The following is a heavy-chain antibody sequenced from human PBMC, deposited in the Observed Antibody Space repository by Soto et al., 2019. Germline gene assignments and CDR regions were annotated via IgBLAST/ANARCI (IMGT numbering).Heavy chain of an antibody. J-gene: IGHJ4*02. Sequence: QAPGKGLEWGSAISGSGGSTSYADSVKGRFTISRDNSKNTLYLQMNSLRAEDTAVYYCAKTINLSYDSSGYPSRPHFFDYWGQGTLVTVSS. CDR2: ISGSGGST. CDR3: AKTINLSYDSSGYPSRPHFFDY. D-gene: IGHD3-22*01. V-gene: IGHV3-23*01.